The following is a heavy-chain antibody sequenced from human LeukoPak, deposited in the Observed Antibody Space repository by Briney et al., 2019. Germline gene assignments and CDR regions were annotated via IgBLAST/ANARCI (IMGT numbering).Heavy chain of an antibody. Sequence: GGSLRFSCAASGFTFDVYAMHWFGQPQGKGLGWASLISGDGGSTYYADSGKGGFTISRDNRKNSFILKINSRRTEDTALYYCAKDLRWLQLCYWGQGTLVTVSS. V-gene: IGHV3-43*02. CDR3: AKDLRWLQLCY. J-gene: IGHJ4*02. D-gene: IGHD5-24*01. CDR1: GFTFDVYA. CDR2: ISGDGGST.